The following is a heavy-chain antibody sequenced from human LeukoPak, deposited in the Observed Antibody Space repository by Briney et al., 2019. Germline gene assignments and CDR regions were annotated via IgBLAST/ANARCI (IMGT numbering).Heavy chain of an antibody. CDR2: TYYRSKWYN. CDR3: ARGGHSGSYTDFDY. D-gene: IGHD1-26*01. V-gene: IGHV6-1*01. J-gene: IGHJ4*02. Sequence: PSQTPSLTCAISGDSVSSNSVAWNWIRQSPSRGLEWLGRTYYRSKWYNDYAVSVKSRITINPDTSKNQFSLQLNSVTPEDTAVFYCARGGHSGSYTDFDYWGQGTLVTVSS. CDR1: GDSVSSNSVA.